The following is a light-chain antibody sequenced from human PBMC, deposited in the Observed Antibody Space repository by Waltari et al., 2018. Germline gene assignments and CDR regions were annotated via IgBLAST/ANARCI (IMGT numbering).Light chain of an antibody. V-gene: IGLV2-14*03. Sequence: QSALTQPASVSGSPGQSITLSCTGTSSDVGGYNYVSWYQQHPAKAPKLLIYDVTKRPSGVSYGFSAAKSGNTASLTISGLQAEDEGDYYCSSYTSSSTRVFGGGTKLTVL. CDR2: DVT. CDR3: SSYTSSSTRV. J-gene: IGLJ3*02. CDR1: SSDVGGYNY.